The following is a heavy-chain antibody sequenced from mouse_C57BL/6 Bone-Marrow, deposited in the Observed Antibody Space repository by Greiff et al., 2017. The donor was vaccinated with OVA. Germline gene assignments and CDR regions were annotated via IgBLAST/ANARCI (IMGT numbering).Heavy chain of an antibody. V-gene: IGHV14-4*01. Sequence: VQLQQSGAELVRPGASVKLSCTASGFNIKDDYMHWVKQRPEQGLEWIGWIDPENGDTEYASKFQGKATITADTSSNTAYLQLSSLTSDDTAFYYCTTYYSNSAWFAYWGQGTLVTVSA. CDR3: TTYYSNSAWFAY. J-gene: IGHJ3*01. CDR2: IDPENGDT. CDR1: GFNIKDDY. D-gene: IGHD2-5*01.